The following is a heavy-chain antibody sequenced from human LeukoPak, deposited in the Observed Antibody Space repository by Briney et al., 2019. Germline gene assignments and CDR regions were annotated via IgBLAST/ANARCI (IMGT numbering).Heavy chain of an antibody. J-gene: IGHJ4*02. CDR2: ISYDGSNK. D-gene: IGHD6-19*01. V-gene: IGHV3-30*18. CDR1: GFTFSSYG. CDR3: AKDRTPYSSGWTFFDY. Sequence: GGSLRLSCAASGFTFSSYGMHWVRQAPGKGLEWVAVISYDGSNKYYADSVKGRFTISRDNSKNTLYLQMNSLRAEDTAVYYCAKDRTPYSSGWTFFDYWGQGTLVTVSS.